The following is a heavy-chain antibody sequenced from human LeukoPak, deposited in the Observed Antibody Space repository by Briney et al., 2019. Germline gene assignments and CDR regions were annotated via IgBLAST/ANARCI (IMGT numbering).Heavy chain of an antibody. CDR1: GFTSSSYW. J-gene: IGHJ4*02. CDR2: ISSSGGTK. V-gene: IGHV3-48*04. CDR3: ASIGYSNYVGY. Sequence: GGSLRLSCAASGFTSSSYWMSSVRQAPGKGLEWVSYISSSGGTKYYADSVKGRFTISRDNAKNSLYLQMNSLGAEDTAVYYCASIGYSNYVGYWGQGSLVTVSS. D-gene: IGHD5-12*01.